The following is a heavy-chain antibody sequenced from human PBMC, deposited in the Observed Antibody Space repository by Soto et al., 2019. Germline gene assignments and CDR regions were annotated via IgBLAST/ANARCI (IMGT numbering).Heavy chain of an antibody. J-gene: IGHJ4*02. D-gene: IGHD6-19*01. CDR3: AKGRTGREVAGRNIDY. CDR2: ISGSGGST. Sequence: EVQLLESGGGLVQPGGSLRLSCAASGFTFSSYAMSWVRQAPGKGLEWVSAISGSGGSTYYADSVKGRFTISRDNSKNTFFLQMNSRGAGNTAVYYWAKGRTGREVAGRNIDYGGQGPLVTFSS. CDR1: GFTFSSYA. V-gene: IGHV3-23*01.